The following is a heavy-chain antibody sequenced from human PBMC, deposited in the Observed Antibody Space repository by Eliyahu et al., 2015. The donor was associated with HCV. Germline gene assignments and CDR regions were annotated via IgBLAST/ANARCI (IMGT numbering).Heavy chain of an antibody. CDR1: GFTFSNAW. Sequence: EVQLVESGGGLVKPGGSLRLSCAASGFTFSNAWXXWVRQAPGKGLEWVGRIKSKTDGGTTDYAAPVKGRFTISRDDSKNTLYLQMNSLKTEDTAVYYCTTDHPPVTYYSLYYYYGMDVWGQGTTVTVSS. CDR2: IKSKTDGGTT. V-gene: IGHV3-15*01. D-gene: IGHD1-26*01. J-gene: IGHJ6*02. CDR3: TTDHPPVTYYSLYYYYGMDV.